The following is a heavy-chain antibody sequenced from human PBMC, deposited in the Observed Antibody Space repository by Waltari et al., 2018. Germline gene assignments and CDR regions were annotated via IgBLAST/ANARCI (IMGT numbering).Heavy chain of an antibody. V-gene: IGHV1-69*04. CDR2: IIPILGIA. Sequence: QVQLVQSGAEVKKPGSSVKVSCKASGGTFSSYAISWVRQAPGQGLEWMGGIIPILGIANYAQKFQGRVTITADESTSTAYMELSSLRSEDTAVYYCASVVVPAGDPFAEYFQHWGQGTLVTVSS. D-gene: IGHD2-21*01. CDR1: GGTFSSYA. CDR3: ASVVVPAGDPFAEYFQH. J-gene: IGHJ1*01.